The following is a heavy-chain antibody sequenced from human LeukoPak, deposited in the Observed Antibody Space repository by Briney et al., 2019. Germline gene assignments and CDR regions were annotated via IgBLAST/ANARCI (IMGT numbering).Heavy chain of an antibody. CDR1: GFTFSSYA. J-gene: IGHJ4*02. CDR2: ISYDGSNK. CDR3: ARAVDRRWLQLDFDY. V-gene: IGHV3-30-3*01. D-gene: IGHD5-24*01. Sequence: PGGSLRLSCAASGFTFSSYAMHWVRQAPGKGLEWVAVISYDGSNKYYADSVKGRFTISRDNSKNTLYLQMNSLRAEDTAVYYCARAVDRRWLQLDFDYWGQGTLVTVSS.